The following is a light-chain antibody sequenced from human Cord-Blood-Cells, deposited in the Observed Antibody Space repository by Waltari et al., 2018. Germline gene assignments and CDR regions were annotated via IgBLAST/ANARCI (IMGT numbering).Light chain of an antibody. V-gene: IGLV2-8*01. CDR2: EVS. CDR3: SSYAGSNNLV. J-gene: IGLJ2*01. Sequence: QSALTQPPSASGSPGQSVTISCTGTSSDVGGYNYVSWYQHHPGTAPKLMIYEVSKRPSGVPDRFSCSKSGNTASLTVSGLRAEDEADYDCSSYAGSNNLVFGGGTKLTVL. CDR1: SSDVGGYNY.